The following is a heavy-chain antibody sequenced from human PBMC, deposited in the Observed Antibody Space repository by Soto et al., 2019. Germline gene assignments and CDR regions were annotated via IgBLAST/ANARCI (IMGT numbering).Heavy chain of an antibody. CDR3: ARGRNRNSILYWNSSSWYFNKYNWFDP. Sequence: SETLSLTCAVYGGSFSGYYWSWIRQPPGKGLEWIGEINHSGSTNYNPSLKSRVTISVDTSKNQFSLKLSSVTAADTAVYYCARGRNRNSILYWNSSSWYFNKYNWFDPWGQGTLVTVSS. D-gene: IGHD6-13*01. J-gene: IGHJ5*02. CDR2: INHSGST. V-gene: IGHV4-34*01. CDR1: GGSFSGYY.